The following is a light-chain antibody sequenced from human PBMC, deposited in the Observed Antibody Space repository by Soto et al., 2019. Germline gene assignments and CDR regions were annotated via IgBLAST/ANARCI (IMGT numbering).Light chain of an antibody. CDR1: QSVSSF. CDR3: QQRSNWPLT. J-gene: IGKJ5*01. V-gene: IGKV3-11*01. Sequence: EIVMTQSPATLSVSPGERATLSCRASQSVSSFLAWYQHKPGQAPRLLIYDASNRATGIPARFSGSESGTDFTLTISSLEPEDVAVYYCQQRSNWPLTLGQGTRLEIK. CDR2: DAS.